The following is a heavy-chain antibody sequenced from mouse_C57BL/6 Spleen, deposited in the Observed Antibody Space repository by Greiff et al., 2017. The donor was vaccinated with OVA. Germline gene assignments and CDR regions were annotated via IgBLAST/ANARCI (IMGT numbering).Heavy chain of an antibody. CDR2: ISSGSSTI. D-gene: IGHD2-4*01. CDR1: GFTFSDYG. V-gene: IGHV5-17*01. Sequence: EVKLVESGGGLVKPGGSLKLSCAASGFTFSDYGMHWVRQAPEKGLEWVAYISSGSSTIYYADTVKGRFTISRDNAKNTLFLQMTSLRSEDTAMYYCARRYDYDGYFDVWGTGTTVTVSS. J-gene: IGHJ1*03. CDR3: ARRYDYDGYFDV.